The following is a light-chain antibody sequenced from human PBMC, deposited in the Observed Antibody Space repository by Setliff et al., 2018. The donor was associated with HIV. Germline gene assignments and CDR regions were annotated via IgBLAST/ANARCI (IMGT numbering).Light chain of an antibody. CDR2: EVS. J-gene: IGLJ1*01. V-gene: IGLV2-23*02. CDR3: CSYAGSSTYV. CDR1: SSDVGSYNL. Sequence: QSVLTQPASVSGSPGQSVTISCTGTSSDVGSYNLVSWYQQHPGKAPKLMIYEVSKRPSGFSNRFSGSKSGNTASLTISGLQAEDGADYYCCSYAGSSTYVFGTGTKVTVL.